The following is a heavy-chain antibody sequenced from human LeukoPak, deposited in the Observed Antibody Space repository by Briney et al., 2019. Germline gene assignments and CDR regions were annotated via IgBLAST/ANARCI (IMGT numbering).Heavy chain of an antibody. Sequence: SETLSLTCTVSSASISSYHWSWIRQPPGKGLVGIVYIYYSGSTNYNPSLKSRVTMSVDTSRNHFSLKLSSVTTADTAVYYCARARLGEFYYFDYWGQGTLVTVSS. J-gene: IGHJ4*02. CDR1: SASISSYH. CDR3: ARARLGEFYYFDY. V-gene: IGHV4-59*01. CDR2: IYYSGST. D-gene: IGHD3-16*01.